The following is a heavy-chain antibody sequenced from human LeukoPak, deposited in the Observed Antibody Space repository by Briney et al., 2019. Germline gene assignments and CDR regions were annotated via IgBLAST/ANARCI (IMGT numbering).Heavy chain of an antibody. CDR3: ARDTYYDSSGTNWFDP. D-gene: IGHD3-22*01. V-gene: IGHV4-4*07. Sequence: SETLSLTCTVSGGSISSYYWSWIRQPAGKGLEWIGRIYTSGSTNYNPSLKSRVTMSVDTSKTQFSLKLSSVTAADTAVYYCARDTYYDSSGTNWFDPWGQGTLVTVSS. CDR1: GGSISSYY. CDR2: IYTSGST. J-gene: IGHJ5*02.